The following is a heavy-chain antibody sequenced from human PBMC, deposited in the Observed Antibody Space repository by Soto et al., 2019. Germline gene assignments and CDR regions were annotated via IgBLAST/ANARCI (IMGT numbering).Heavy chain of an antibody. J-gene: IGHJ6*02. D-gene: IGHD5-18*01. Sequence: PGESLKISCKGSGYSFTSYWIGWVRQMPGKGLEWMGIIYPGDSDTRYSPSFQGQVTISADKSISTAYLQWSSLKASDTAMYYCARRNTAMGYYYYGMDVWGQGTTVTVS. CDR2: IYPGDSDT. CDR3: ARRNTAMGYYYYGMDV. V-gene: IGHV5-51*01. CDR1: GYSFTSYW.